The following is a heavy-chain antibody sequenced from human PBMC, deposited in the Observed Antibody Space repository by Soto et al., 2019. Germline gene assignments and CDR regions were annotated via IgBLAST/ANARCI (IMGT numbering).Heavy chain of an antibody. J-gene: IGHJ3*02. CDR2: INPAPGAA. D-gene: IGHD3-3*01. CDR1: GYPVTAYY. V-gene: IGHV1-2*02. Sequence: QLHLVQSGAVVKKPGASVTVSCSASGYPVTAYYMHWVRQAPGRGLEWMGGINPAPGAAKYTQTFQGRGTMTRDTSTSTVFMERSGLTSEDTADVYCAKRGGVGVAGSAAFDMWGQGTLVTVSS. CDR3: AKRGGVGVAGSAAFDM.